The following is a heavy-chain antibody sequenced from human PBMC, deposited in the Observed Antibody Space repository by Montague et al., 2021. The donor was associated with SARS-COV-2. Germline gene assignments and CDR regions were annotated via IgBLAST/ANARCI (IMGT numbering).Heavy chain of an antibody. J-gene: IGHJ4*02. D-gene: IGHD3-22*01. CDR2: INHSGST. V-gene: IGHV4-34*01. Sequence: SETLSLTCAVYGGSFSGYYWSWIRQPPGKGLEWIGEINHSGSTNXNPSLKSRVTISVDTSKNQSSLKLSSVTAADTAVYYCARRPHYYDSSGYYYPGPQRYYFDYWGQGTLVTVSS. CDR3: ARRPHYYDSSGYYYPGPQRYYFDY. CDR1: GGSFSGYY.